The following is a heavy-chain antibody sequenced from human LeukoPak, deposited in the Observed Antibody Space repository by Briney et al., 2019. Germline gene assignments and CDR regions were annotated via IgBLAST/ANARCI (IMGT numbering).Heavy chain of an antibody. Sequence: TGGSLRLSCTASGFRFGGYSIHWVRRAPGKGLEWLSYISVSGTIHADSMMGRVTVSRDNAKNSLYLQMNSLRVEDTAVYYCARIRGSTLPISYMDVGGKGTTVTVSS. V-gene: IGHV3-69-1*01. CDR1: GFRFGGYS. CDR3: ARIRGSTLPISYMDV. CDR2: ISVSGTI. J-gene: IGHJ6*03. D-gene: IGHD6-13*01.